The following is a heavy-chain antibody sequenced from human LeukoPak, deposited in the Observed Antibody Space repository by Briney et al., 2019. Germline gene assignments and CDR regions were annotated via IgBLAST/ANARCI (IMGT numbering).Heavy chain of an antibody. CDR3: AREDVVLVDAVRYYYYGMDV. V-gene: IGHV1-46*01. CDR2: INPSGGST. J-gene: IGHJ6*02. D-gene: IGHD2-8*01. CDR1: GYTFISYY. Sequence: ASVKVSCKASGYTFISYYMHWVRQAPGQGLQWMGIINPSGGSTSYAQKFQDRVTMTRDTSTSTVYMELSSLKSEDTAVYYCAREDVVLVDAVRYYYYGMDVWGQGTTVTVSS.